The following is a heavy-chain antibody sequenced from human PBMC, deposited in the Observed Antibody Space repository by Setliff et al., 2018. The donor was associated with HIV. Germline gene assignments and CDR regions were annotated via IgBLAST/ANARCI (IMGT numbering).Heavy chain of an antibody. D-gene: IGHD1-26*01. J-gene: IGHJ3*01. CDR3: ARAPSGGWWEGGVAFDV. Sequence: GGSLRLSCLASGFTFSTYWMTWVRQTPGKELESVANIKYDGTYMYYADSVKGRFTVSRDNAKTSLSLQMNSLRAEDTALYFCARAPSGGWWEGGVAFDVWGHGTMVTVSS. V-gene: IGHV3-7*01. CDR2: IKYDGTYM. CDR1: GFTFSTYW.